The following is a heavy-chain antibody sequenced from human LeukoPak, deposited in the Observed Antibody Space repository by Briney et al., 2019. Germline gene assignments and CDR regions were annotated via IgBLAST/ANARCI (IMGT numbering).Heavy chain of an antibody. Sequence: GGSLRLSCVASGFTLRSYEMNWVHQAPGKGLEWVSYISSSGSTKKYADSVKGRFTISRDNAKNSLYLQMNSLRVEDTAVYYCARGNPMTDYWGQGTLVTVSS. CDR3: ARGNPMTDY. J-gene: IGHJ4*02. D-gene: IGHD3-22*01. CDR2: ISSSGSTK. V-gene: IGHV3-48*03. CDR1: GFTLRSYE.